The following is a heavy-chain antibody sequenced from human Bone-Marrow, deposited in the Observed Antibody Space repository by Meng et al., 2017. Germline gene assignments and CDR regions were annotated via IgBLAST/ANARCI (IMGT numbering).Heavy chain of an antibody. CDR3: VSSSGWYGEGDY. J-gene: IGHJ4*02. Sequence: VPLEEPGPGLVHPSEPPSLTCTVSGGSISSYYWCWIRQPAGKGLEWIGRIYTSGSTNYNPSLKSRVNMSVDTSKNQFSLKLCSVTAADTAVYYCVSSSGWYGEGDYWGQGTLVTVSS. V-gene: IGHV4-4*07. CDR2: IYTSGST. D-gene: IGHD6-19*01. CDR1: GGSISSYY.